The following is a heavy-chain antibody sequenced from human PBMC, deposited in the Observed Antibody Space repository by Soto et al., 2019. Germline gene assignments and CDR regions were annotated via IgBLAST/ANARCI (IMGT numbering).Heavy chain of an antibody. CDR3: ARDGSQSYYFDY. CDR1: GFTFSSYG. CDR2: IWYDGSNK. D-gene: IGHD2-15*01. J-gene: IGHJ4*02. V-gene: IGHV3-33*01. Sequence: PGGSLRLSCAASGFTFSSYGMHWVGQAPGKGLEWVAVIWYDGSNKYYADSVKGRFTISRDNSKNTLYLQMNSLRAEDTAVNYCARDGSQSYYFDYWGQGTLVTVSS.